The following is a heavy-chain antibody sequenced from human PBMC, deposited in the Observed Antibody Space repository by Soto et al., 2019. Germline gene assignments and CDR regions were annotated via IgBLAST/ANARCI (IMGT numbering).Heavy chain of an antibody. V-gene: IGHV3-9*01. D-gene: IGHD6-13*01. J-gene: IGHJ4*02. CDR2: ISWNGLNI. CDR1: GFIFDDFV. Sequence: PGGSLRLSCAASGFIFDDFVMHWVRQGPGKGLEWVSSISWNGLNINYADSVKGRFTISRDNAKNSLFLQMNSLRVEDTALYFCAKDMGAAAIGYWGQGTVVTVSS. CDR3: AKDMGAAAIGY.